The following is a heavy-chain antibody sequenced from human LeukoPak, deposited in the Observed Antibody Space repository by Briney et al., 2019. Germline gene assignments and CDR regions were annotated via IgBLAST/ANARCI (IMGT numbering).Heavy chain of an antibody. J-gene: IGHJ6*02. CDR2: IYSGGST. V-gene: IGHV3-66*01. Sequence: GGSLRLSCAASGFTVSSNYMSWVRQAPGKGLEWVSVIYSGGSTYYADSVKGRFTISRDNSKNTLYLQMNSLRAEDTAVYYCAKDQIVVVPAATQPHYYYGMDVWGQGTTVTVSS. D-gene: IGHD2-2*01. CDR3: AKDQIVVVPAATQPHYYYGMDV. CDR1: GFTVSSNY.